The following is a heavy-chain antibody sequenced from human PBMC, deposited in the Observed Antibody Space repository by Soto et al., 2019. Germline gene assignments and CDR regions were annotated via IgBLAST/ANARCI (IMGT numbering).Heavy chain of an antibody. CDR2: INAGNGNT. CDR1: GYTFTSYP. V-gene: IGHV1-3*01. Sequence: ASVKVSCKASGYTFTSYPMHWVRQAPGQRLEWMGWINAGNGNTKYSQKFQGRVTITRDTSASTAYMEPSSLRSEDTAVYYCARDTAGELSFDYWGQGTLVTVSS. CDR3: ARDTAGELSFDY. D-gene: IGHD1-26*01. J-gene: IGHJ4*02.